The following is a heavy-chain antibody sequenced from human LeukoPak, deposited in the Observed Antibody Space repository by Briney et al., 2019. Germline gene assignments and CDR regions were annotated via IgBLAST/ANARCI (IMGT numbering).Heavy chain of an antibody. CDR1: GYTFTSYG. V-gene: IGHV1-18*01. Sequence: ASVKVSCKASGYTFTSYGISWVRQAPGQGLEWMGWISAYNGNTNYAQKRQGRVTMTTDTSTSTAYMELRSLRSDDTAVYYCARDAPRSSYNTYNHYGMDVWGQGTTVTVS. CDR3: ARDAPRSSYNTYNHYGMDV. D-gene: IGHD1-1*01. CDR2: ISAYNGNT. J-gene: IGHJ6*02.